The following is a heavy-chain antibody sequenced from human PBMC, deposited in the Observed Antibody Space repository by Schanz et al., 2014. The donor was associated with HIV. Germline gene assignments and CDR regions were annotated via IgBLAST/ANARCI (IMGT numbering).Heavy chain of an antibody. CDR1: GFTFSNYD. D-gene: IGHD2-21*02. Sequence: EVQLVESGGGLAQPGGSLRLSCAASGFTFSNYDMHWVRQATGKGLEWVSSISSSSSYIYYADSVKGRFTISRDNAKNSLYLQMNSLRAEDTAVYYCARVSQITHIVVVTASWVDVWGQGTTVTVSS. J-gene: IGHJ6*02. V-gene: IGHV3-21*01. CDR2: ISSSSSYI. CDR3: ARVSQITHIVVVTASWVDV.